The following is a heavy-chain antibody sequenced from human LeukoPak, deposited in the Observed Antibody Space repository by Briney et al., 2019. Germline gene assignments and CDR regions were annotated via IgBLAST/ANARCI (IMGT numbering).Heavy chain of an antibody. CDR3: ARAGVSSGYWSL. CDR1: GGSISSYY. D-gene: IGHD3-22*01. CDR2: IYYSGST. V-gene: IGHV4-59*01. Sequence: PSETLSLTCTVSGGSISSYYWSWIRQPPGKGLEWIGYIYYSGSTNYNPSLKSRVTISVDTSKNQFSLKLTSLTAADTAVYYCARAGVSSGYWSLWGQGTLVTVSP. J-gene: IGHJ4*02.